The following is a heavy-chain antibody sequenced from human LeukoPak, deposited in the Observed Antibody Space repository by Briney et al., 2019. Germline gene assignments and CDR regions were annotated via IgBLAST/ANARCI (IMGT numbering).Heavy chain of an antibody. CDR2: INAGNGNT. Sequence: ASVKVSCKASGYTFTSYAMHWVRQAPGQRLEWMGWINAGNGNTRYSQKFQGRVTITRDTSASTAYMELSSLRSEDMAVYYCAADRHYYDSSGYYYYFDYWGQGTLVTVSS. J-gene: IGHJ4*02. V-gene: IGHV1-3*03. D-gene: IGHD3-22*01. CDR1: GYTFTSYA. CDR3: AADRHYYDSSGYYYYFDY.